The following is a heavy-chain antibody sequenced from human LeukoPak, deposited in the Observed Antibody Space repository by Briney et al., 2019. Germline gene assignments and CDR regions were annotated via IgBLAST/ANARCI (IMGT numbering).Heavy chain of an antibody. Sequence: ASVEVSCKASGGTFSRLAISWVRQAPGLGLEWMGWISAYNGNTNYAQKLQGRVTMTTDTSTSTAYMELRSLRSDDTAVYYCARAPGLRTDYWGQGTLVTVSS. D-gene: IGHD4-17*01. CDR3: ARAPGLRTDY. V-gene: IGHV1-18*01. CDR1: GGTFSRLA. J-gene: IGHJ4*02. CDR2: ISAYNGNT.